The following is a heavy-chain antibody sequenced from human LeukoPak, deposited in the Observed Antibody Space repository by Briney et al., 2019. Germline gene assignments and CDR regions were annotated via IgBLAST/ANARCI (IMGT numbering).Heavy chain of an antibody. V-gene: IGHV3-23*01. CDR2: ISGSGGST. CDR3: AKDLLLYCGGDCYLFDY. CDR1: GFTFSSYG. D-gene: IGHD2-21*02. J-gene: IGHJ4*02. Sequence: PGGSLRLSCAASGFTFSSYGMHWVRQAPGKGLEWVSAISGSGGSTYYADSVKGRFTISRDNSKNTLYLQMNSLRAEDTAVYYCAKDLLLYCGGDCYLFDYWGQGTLVTVSS.